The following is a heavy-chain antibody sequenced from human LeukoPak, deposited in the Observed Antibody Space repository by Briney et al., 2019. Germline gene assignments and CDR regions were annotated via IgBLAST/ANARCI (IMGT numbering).Heavy chain of an antibody. CDR1: GYTFPSYF. Sequence: GASVKVSCKASGYTFPSYFMHWVRQAPGQGLEWMGWISAYNGNTNYAQKLQGRVTMTTDTSTSTAYMELRSLRSDDTAVYYCARARGYYDSSGYSNWGQGTLVTVSS. J-gene: IGHJ4*02. CDR3: ARARGYYDSSGYSN. CDR2: ISAYNGNT. D-gene: IGHD3-22*01. V-gene: IGHV1-18*04.